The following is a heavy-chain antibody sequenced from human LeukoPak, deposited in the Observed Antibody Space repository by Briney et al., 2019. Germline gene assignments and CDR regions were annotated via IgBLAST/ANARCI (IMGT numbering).Heavy chain of an antibody. CDR2: ISYDGSNK. Sequence: GRSLRLSCAASGFTFSSYGMHWVRQAPGKGLEWVAVISYDGSNKYYADSVKGRFIISRDNSKNTLYLQMNSLRAEDTAVYYCAKEGDIVVVVAASLDYWGQGTLVTVSS. D-gene: IGHD2-15*01. CDR3: AKEGDIVVVVAASLDY. V-gene: IGHV3-30*18. CDR1: GFTFSSYG. J-gene: IGHJ4*02.